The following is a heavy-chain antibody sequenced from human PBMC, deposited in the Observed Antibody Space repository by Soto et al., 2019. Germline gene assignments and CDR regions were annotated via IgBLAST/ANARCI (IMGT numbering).Heavy chain of an antibody. CDR2: IWYDGSNK. CDR3: ARDSHVGSGWQLTADY. J-gene: IGHJ4*02. V-gene: IGHV3-33*01. Sequence: QVQLVESGGGVVQPGRSLRLSCAASGFTFSSYGMHWVRQAPGKGLEWVAVIWYDGSNKYYAESVKGRFTISRDNPKNTLYLQMNSLRAEDTAVYYCARDSHVGSGWQLTADYWGQGTLVTVSS. D-gene: IGHD6-19*01. CDR1: GFTFSSYG.